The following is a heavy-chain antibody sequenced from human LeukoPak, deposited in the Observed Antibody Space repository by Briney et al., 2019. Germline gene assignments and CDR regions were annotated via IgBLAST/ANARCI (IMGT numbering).Heavy chain of an antibody. CDR3: ARDQILGYCSGGSCPPDAFDI. V-gene: IGHV3-7*01. CDR1: GFTFSSYW. J-gene: IGHJ3*02. D-gene: IGHD2-15*01. Sequence: PGGSLRLSCAASGFTFSSYWMSWVRQAPGKGLEWVANIKQDGGEKYYVDSVKGRFTISRDNAKNSVYLQMNSLRAQDTAVYYCARDQILGYCSGGSCPPDAFDIWGQGTMATVSS. CDR2: IKQDGGEK.